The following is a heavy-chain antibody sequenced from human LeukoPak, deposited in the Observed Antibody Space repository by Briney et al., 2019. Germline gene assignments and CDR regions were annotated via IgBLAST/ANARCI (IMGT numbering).Heavy chain of an antibody. CDR1: GGSISSSSYY. CDR2: TYYSGTT. J-gene: IGHJ6*03. D-gene: IGHD3-10*01. Sequence: SETLSLTCTVSGGSISSSSYYWGWIRQPPGKGLEWIGCTYYSGTTYYNTSLKSRVTMSVDTSKNQFSLKLSSVTAADTAVYYCASASYYVSGSYYYYYYMDVWGKGTTVTVSS. CDR3: ASASYYVSGSYYYYYYMDV. V-gene: IGHV4-39*01.